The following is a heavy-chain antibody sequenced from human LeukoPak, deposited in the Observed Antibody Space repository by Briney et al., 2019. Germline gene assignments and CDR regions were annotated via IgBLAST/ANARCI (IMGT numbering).Heavy chain of an antibody. V-gene: IGHV3-21*01. CDR1: GFTFSSYS. Sequence: PGGSLRLSCAASGFTFSSYSMNWVRQAPGKGLEWVSSISSSSSYIYYADSVKGRFTISRDNAKNSLYLQMNSLRAEDTAVYYCARVNYYDSSGYYYQIDYWGQGTLVTVSS. CDR2: ISSSSSYI. CDR3: ARVNYYDSSGYYYQIDY. D-gene: IGHD3-22*01. J-gene: IGHJ4*02.